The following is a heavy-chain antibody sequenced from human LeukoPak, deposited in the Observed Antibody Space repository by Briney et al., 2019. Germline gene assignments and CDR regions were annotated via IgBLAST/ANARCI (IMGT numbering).Heavy chain of an antibody. J-gene: IGHJ4*02. D-gene: IGHD4-23*01. CDR2: INHSGST. V-gene: IGHV4-34*01. CDR1: GGSFSGYY. Sequence: SETLSLTCAVYGGSFSGYYWSWIRQPPGKGLEWIGEINHSGSTNYNPSLKSRVTISVDTSKHQFSLKLSSVTAADTAVYYCARGRVRWSFDYWGQGTLVTVSS. CDR3: ARGRVRWSFDY.